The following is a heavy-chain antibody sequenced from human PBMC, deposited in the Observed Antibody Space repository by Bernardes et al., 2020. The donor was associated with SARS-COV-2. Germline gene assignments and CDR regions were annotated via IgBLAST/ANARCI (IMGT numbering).Heavy chain of an antibody. J-gene: IGHJ4*02. CDR1: GLTFSSYA. D-gene: IGHD2-15*01. V-gene: IGHV3-23*01. CDR2: MSGRCVST. Sequence: SVDLFSPSSGLTFSSYAMSWVRQPQGKGLGWVSAMSGRCVSTYYADSVKGRFTIPRDNSKNTLYLQMNSLRAEDTAVYYCAKVVVVVAATPVYFDYWGQGTLVTVSS. CDR3: AKVVVVVAATPVYFDY.